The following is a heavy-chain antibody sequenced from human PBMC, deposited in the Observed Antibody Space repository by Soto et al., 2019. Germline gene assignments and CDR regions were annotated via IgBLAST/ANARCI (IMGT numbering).Heavy chain of an antibody. D-gene: IGHD3-22*01. CDR3: TRDLYYFDSSAYYGHNWFDP. V-gene: IGHV1-69*13. CDR1: GGTFSTYT. CDR2: IIPMFGTT. J-gene: IGHJ5*02. Sequence: ASVKVSCKASGGTFSTYTMSWVRQAPGQGLEWMGGIIPMFGTTTYAENFQGRVTITADESTSTAYMELTSLRSEDTAVYYCTRDLYYFDSSAYYGHNWFDPWGEGTRVTVSS.